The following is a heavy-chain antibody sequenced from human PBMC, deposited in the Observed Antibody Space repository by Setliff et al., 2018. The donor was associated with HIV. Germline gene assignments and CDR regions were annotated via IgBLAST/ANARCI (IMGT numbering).Heavy chain of an antibody. CDR3: ARDGYTNGYGYYYFYMDV. CDR1: GGSISSGSYY. V-gene: IGHV4-61*09. D-gene: IGHD5-18*01. Sequence: SEILSLTCTVSGGSISSGSYYWSWIRQPAGKGLEWIGHIYTSGSTNYNPSLKSRVTISEDTSKSQVYLSLTSVTAADTAVYYCARDGYTNGYGYYYFYMDVWGKGTTVTVSS. J-gene: IGHJ6*03. CDR2: IYTSGST.